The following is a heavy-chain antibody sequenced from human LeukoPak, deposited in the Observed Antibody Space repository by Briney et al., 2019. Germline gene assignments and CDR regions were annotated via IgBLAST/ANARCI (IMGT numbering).Heavy chain of an antibody. J-gene: IGHJ3*02. CDR3: ASDPEKDPSGAFDI. D-gene: IGHD3-10*01. Sequence: ASVKVSCKASGYTFTSYYMHWVRQAPGQGLEWMGIINPSGGSTSYAQKFQGRVTITADESTSTAYMELNSLRSEDTAVYYCASDPEKDPSGAFDIWGQGTMVTVSS. CDR1: GYTFTSYY. V-gene: IGHV1-46*01. CDR2: INPSGGST.